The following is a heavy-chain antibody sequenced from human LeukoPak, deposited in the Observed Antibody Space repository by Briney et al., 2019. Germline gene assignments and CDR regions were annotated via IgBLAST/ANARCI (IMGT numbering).Heavy chain of an antibody. V-gene: IGHV1-46*01. CDR2: INPSGGST. J-gene: IGHJ5*02. D-gene: IGHD4-11*01. Sequence: ASVKVSCKASGYTFTSYYMHWVRQAPGQGLEWMGIINPSGGSTSYAQKFQGRVTITADESTSTAYMELSSLRSEDTAVYYCARGLTTSDNWFDPWGQGTLVTVSS. CDR1: GYTFTSYY. CDR3: ARGLTTSDNWFDP.